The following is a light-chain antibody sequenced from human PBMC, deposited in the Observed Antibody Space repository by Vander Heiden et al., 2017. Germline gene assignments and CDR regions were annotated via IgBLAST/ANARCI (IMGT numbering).Light chain of an antibody. V-gene: IGLV3-27*01. CDR2: KDR. CDR1: ILTKKY. Sequence: SYELTQPSSVSVSPGQTARITCSGDILTKKYTRWFPQRPGQAPILLIYKDRYRPSGIPERFSGSTSGTTVTLTISGVRVEDEADYYCYSAPDNIGVFGGGTTLTVL. J-gene: IGLJ2*01. CDR3: YSAPDNIGV.